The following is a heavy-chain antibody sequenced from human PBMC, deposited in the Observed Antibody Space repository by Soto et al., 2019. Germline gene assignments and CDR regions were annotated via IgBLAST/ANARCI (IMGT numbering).Heavy chain of an antibody. CDR1: GFTFSSYG. D-gene: IGHD3-22*01. CDR2: ISYDGSNK. Sequence: QVQLVESGGGVVQPGRSLRLSCAASGFTFSSYGMHWVRQAPGKGLGWVAVISYDGSNKYYADSVKGRFTISRDNSKNTLYLQMNSLRAEDTAVYYCAKSVIVVVNSYFDYWGQGTLVTVSS. CDR3: AKSVIVVVNSYFDY. V-gene: IGHV3-30*18. J-gene: IGHJ4*02.